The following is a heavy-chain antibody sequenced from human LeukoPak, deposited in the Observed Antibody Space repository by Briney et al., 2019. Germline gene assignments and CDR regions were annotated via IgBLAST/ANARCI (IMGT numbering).Heavy chain of an antibody. D-gene: IGHD6-19*01. CDR1: GFTFSTYE. V-gene: IGHV3-48*03. J-gene: IGHJ4*02. CDR2: ISSSGSTI. CDR3: ARDRSYNSGWLDY. Sequence: GGSLRLSCAASGFTFSTYEMNWVRQAPGKGLEWVSYISSSGSTICYANSVKGRFTISRDNAKNSLYLQMNSLRAEDTAVYYCARDRSYNSGWLDYWGQGTLVTVSS.